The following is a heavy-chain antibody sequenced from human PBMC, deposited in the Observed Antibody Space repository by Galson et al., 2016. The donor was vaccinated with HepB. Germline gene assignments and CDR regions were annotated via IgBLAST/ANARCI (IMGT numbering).Heavy chain of an antibody. Sequence: SMRLSCAASGFSFSSYSMNWVRQAPGKGLEWVGRIKSKSDGGTTGYAAPVKGRFTIARYDTKNTLYLQMNSLKTEDTAVYFCSTDPHSYYMVIRYFDYWGQGTLVTVSS. CDR1: GFSFSSYS. V-gene: IGHV3-15*07. CDR2: IKSKSDGGTT. CDR3: STDPHSYYMVIRYFDY. J-gene: IGHJ4*02. D-gene: IGHD4-11*01.